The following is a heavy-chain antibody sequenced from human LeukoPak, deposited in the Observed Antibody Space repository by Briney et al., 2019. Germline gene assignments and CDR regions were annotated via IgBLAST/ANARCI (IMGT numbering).Heavy chain of an antibody. J-gene: IGHJ4*02. Sequence: PSETLSLTCTVSGAFISDYHWSWVRQPAGKGLEWIGRLYSSGSTNYSPSLESRVTMSVDTSKNQFSLKLSSVTAADTAVYYCATEVRGSGYYELGVYWGQGTLVTVSS. V-gene: IGHV4-4*07. CDR1: GAFISDYH. D-gene: IGHD3-22*01. CDR2: LYSSGST. CDR3: ATEVRGSGYYELGVY.